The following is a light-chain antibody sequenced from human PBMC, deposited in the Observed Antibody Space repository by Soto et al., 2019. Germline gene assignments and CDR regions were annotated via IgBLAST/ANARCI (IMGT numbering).Light chain of an antibody. CDR3: CSYAGSYSWV. CDR2: HVS. V-gene: IGLV2-11*01. Sequence: QSALTQPRSVSGSPGQSVTISCTGSNNDVASYNYVSWYQQHPGKAPKFIIYHVSERPSGVPDRFSGSKSGDTASLTISGLQIEDEADYYCCSYAGSYSWVFGGGTQLTVL. J-gene: IGLJ3*02. CDR1: NNDVASYNY.